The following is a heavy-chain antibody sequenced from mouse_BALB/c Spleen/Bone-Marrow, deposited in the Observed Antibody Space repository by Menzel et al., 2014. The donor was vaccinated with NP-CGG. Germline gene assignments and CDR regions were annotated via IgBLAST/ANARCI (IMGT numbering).Heavy chain of an antibody. CDR2: INPSNGRT. CDR3: ARGYFAY. V-gene: IGHV1S81*02. J-gene: IGHJ3*01. CDR1: GYTFTSYW. D-gene: IGHD2-14*01. Sequence: QVQLQQPGAELVKPGASVKLSCKASGYTFTSYWMHWVKQRPGQGLEWIGEINPSNGRTYYNEKFKSKPTLTVDKASSTAYMQLSSLTSEDAAVYYFARGYFAYWGQGTLVTVSA.